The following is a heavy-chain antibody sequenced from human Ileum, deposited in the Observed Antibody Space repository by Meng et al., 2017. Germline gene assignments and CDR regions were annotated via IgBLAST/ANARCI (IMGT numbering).Heavy chain of an antibody. CDR3: ATYGSGFTPPLDP. CDR1: GGSISNGKW. Sequence: QVQLQEAGPGLGKQSGTVALTCAVSGGSISNGKWWSWVRQPPGKGLEWIGEISQSGTTNYYPSLNSRVSISLDKANNHLSLTLTSVTAADTAVYYCATYGSGFTPPLDPWGQGILVTVSS. J-gene: IGHJ5*02. D-gene: IGHD3-10*01. V-gene: IGHV4-4*02. CDR2: ISQSGTT.